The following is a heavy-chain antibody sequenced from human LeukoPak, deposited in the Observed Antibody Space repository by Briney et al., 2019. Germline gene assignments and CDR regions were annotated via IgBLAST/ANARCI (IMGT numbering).Heavy chain of an antibody. CDR3: ARVKGDFWSGYYVDY. CDR1: GFTFSSYS. CDR2: SSSSSSYI. Sequence: GGSLRLSCAASGFTFSSYSMNWVRQAPGKGLEWVSSSSSSSSYIYYAESVKGRFPISRDNAKNSLYLQMNSLRAEDTAVYYCARVKGDFWSGYYVDYWGQGTLVTVSS. D-gene: IGHD3-3*01. J-gene: IGHJ4*02. V-gene: IGHV3-21*01.